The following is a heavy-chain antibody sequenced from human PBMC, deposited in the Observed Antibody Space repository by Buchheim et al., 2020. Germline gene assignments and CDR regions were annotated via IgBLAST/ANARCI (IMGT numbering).Heavy chain of an antibody. D-gene: IGHD3-9*01. CDR2: ISYDGSNK. J-gene: IGHJ6*02. V-gene: IGHV3-30*01. CDR3: ARDGSISYYDILTYNYYGMDV. CDR1: GFTFSSYA. Sequence: QVQLVESGGGVVQPGRSLRLSCVASGFTFSSYAMHWVRQAPGKGLEWVAVISYDGSNKYYADSVKGRFTISRDNSKNTLYLQMNSLRAEDTAVYYCARDGSISYYDILTYNYYGMDVWGQGTT.